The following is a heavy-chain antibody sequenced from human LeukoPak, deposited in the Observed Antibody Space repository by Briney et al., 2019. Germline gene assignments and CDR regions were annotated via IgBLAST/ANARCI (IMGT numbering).Heavy chain of an antibody. V-gene: IGHV4-59*01. CDR1: GGSISSYY. J-gene: IGHJ3*02. Sequence: HPSETLSLTCTVSGGSISSYYWSWIRQPPGKGLEWIGYIYYSGSTNYNPSLKSRVAISVDTSKNQFSLKLSSVTAADTAVYYCARVVVTPDAFDIWGQGTMVTVSS. D-gene: IGHD3-22*01. CDR3: ARVVVTPDAFDI. CDR2: IYYSGST.